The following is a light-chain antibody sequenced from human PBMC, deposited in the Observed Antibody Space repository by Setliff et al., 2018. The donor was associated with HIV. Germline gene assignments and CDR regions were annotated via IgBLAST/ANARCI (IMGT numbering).Light chain of an antibody. CDR3: QVWDSSSDHHV. V-gene: IGLV3-21*03. J-gene: IGLJ1*01. CDR2: DDN. CDR1: NIGSKS. Sequence: LTQPPSVSVAPGKTATITCGGNNIGSKSVHWYQQRPGQAPVLVVYDDNDRPSGIPERFSGSNSGNTATLTISRVEAGDEADYYCQVWDSSSDHHVFGTGTKVTAL.